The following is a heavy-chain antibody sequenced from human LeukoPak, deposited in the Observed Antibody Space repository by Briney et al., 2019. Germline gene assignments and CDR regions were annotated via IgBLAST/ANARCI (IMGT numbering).Heavy chain of an antibody. CDR2: ISSSGDST. Sequence: PGGSLRLSCAASGFTFSSYAMSWVRQAPGKGLEWVSAISSSGDSTYYADSVKGRFTISRDNSKNTLYLQLNSLRSEDTAVYYCAKVKGSEGYCSITSCLADYWGQGTLVTVSS. CDR3: AKVKGSEGYCSITSCLADY. D-gene: IGHD2-2*01. CDR1: GFTFSSYA. J-gene: IGHJ4*02. V-gene: IGHV3-23*01.